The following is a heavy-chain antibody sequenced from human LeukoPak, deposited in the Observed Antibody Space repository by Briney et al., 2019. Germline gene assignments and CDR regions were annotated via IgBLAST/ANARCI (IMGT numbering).Heavy chain of an antibody. CDR1: GGSISSYY. J-gene: IGHJ4*02. D-gene: IGHD3-10*01. CDR2: IYSSGST. CDR3: ARAYYYGSGSYGLEY. Sequence: SETLSLTCTVSGGSISSYYWSWLRHPPGKALAWIGYIYSSGSTNYNPSLESRLTISVVASKNQFSLKLTSVTAAETAVYYWARAYYYGSGSYGLEYWGQGTLVTVSS. V-gene: IGHV4-59*01.